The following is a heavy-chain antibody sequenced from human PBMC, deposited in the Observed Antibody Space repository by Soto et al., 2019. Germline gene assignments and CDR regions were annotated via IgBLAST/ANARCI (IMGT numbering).Heavy chain of an antibody. CDR3: TVARVRLRSWFTP. D-gene: IGHD3-3*01. Sequence: NPSETLSLTCAVTGDTMNMNAWWTWVRQSPGKGLEWVGESYHGGTVRYSPALESRLTISLDTAESKFSLQLRSVTAADTAVYYCTVARVRLRSWFTPWGRGSPVTVSS. J-gene: IGHJ5*02. CDR2: SYHGGTV. V-gene: IGHV4-4*02. CDR1: GDTMNMNAW.